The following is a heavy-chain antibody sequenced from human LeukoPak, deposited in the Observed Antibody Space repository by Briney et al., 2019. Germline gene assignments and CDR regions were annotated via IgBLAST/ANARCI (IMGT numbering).Heavy chain of an antibody. CDR1: GFTFSSYW. D-gene: IGHD2-21*01. Sequence: GGSLRLSCAASGFTFSSYWMHWVRQAPGKGLVWVSRINSDGSSTSYADSVKGRFTISRDNAKNTLYLQMNSLRAGDTAVYYCASAYYSDARGFDYWGQGTLVTVSS. CDR3: ASAYYSDARGFDY. V-gene: IGHV3-74*01. CDR2: INSDGSST. J-gene: IGHJ4*02.